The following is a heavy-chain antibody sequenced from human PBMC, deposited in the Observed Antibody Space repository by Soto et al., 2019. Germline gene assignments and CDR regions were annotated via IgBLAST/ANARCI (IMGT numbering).Heavy chain of an antibody. CDR3: ARVSNHRRVLLPYFDF. Sequence: QVQLVESGGGVVQPGRSLRLSCAASGFTFNTYSLHWVRQAPCKGLEWVAVISYDGSSEHYADSVKGRFTISRDDSKNTVYLQMNGLRPEDTAVYHGARVSNHRRVLLPYFDFLGQGTLVTVSS. D-gene: IGHD3-10*01. CDR2: ISYDGSSE. CDR1: GFTFNTYS. J-gene: IGHJ4*02. V-gene: IGHV3-30-3*01.